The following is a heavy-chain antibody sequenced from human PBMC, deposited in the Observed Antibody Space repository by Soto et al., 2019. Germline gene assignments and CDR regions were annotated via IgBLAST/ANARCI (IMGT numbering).Heavy chain of an antibody. V-gene: IGHV3-9*01. CDR3: AKVVRLPRGYFDY. CDR1: GFNFDDYA. Sequence: EVQLVESGGGLIQPGRSLGLSCIGSGFNFDDYAMHWVRQAPGKGLEWVSGITWNSGSVEYADSVKGRFTISRDNVKNSLYLQMNSLRAEDTAVYYCAKVVRLPRGYFDYWGQGTLVTVSS. D-gene: IGHD5-18*01. J-gene: IGHJ4*02. CDR2: ITWNSGSV.